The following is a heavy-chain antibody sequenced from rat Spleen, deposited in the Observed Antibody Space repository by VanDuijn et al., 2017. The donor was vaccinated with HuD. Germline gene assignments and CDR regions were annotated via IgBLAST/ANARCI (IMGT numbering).Heavy chain of an antibody. CDR3: ARRHYGYTDYFDH. Sequence: EVQLVESGGGLVQPGRSLKFSCAASGFTFSDYAMAWVRQAPTKGLEWVATISYGDSSGHSSTYYRDAVKGRFTISRDNAKSTLYLQVDSLRSEDTATYYCARRHYGYTDYFDHWGQGVMVTVSS. V-gene: IGHV5-17*01. CDR2: ISYGDSSGHSST. J-gene: IGHJ2*01. D-gene: IGHD1-9*01. CDR1: GFTFSDYA.